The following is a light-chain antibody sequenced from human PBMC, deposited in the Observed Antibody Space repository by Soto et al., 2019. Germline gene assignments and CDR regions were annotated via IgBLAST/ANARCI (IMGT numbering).Light chain of an antibody. CDR1: SSNIGSNT. J-gene: IGLJ3*02. CDR2: SNN. CDR3: AAWDDSLNGLWV. Sequence: QSVLTQPPSASGTPGQRVTISCSGSSSNIGSNTVNWYQQLPGTAPKLLIYSNNQRPSGVPDRFSGSKSGTSASLAISGLQSEDEAAYYCAAWDDSLNGLWVFGGGTKVTVL. V-gene: IGLV1-44*01.